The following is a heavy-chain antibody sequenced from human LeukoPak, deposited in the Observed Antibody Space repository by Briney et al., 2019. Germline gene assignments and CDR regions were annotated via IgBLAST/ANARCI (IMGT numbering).Heavy chain of an antibody. Sequence: SETLSLTCTVSGGSISSSSYYWGWIRQPPGKGLEWIGSIYYSGSTYYNLSLQSRVTISADTSKNQFSLKLSSVTAADTAVYYCARRYCTNGVCYRSGFDIWGQGTMVTVSS. CDR1: GGSISSSSYY. CDR2: IYYSGST. D-gene: IGHD2-8*01. CDR3: ARRYCTNGVCYRSGFDI. V-gene: IGHV4-39*01. J-gene: IGHJ3*02.